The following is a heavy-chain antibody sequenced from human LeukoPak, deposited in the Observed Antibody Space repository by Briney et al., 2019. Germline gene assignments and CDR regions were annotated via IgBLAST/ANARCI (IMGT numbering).Heavy chain of an antibody. J-gene: IGHJ3*02. CDR1: GFTFSSYA. Sequence: PGGSLRLSCSASGFTFSSYAMHWVRQAPGKGLEYVSAISSNGGSTYYADSVKGRFTISRDNSKNTLYLQMSSLRAEDTPVYYCVNADIVVVPAAAGGAFDIWGQGTMVTVSS. D-gene: IGHD2-2*01. CDR3: VNADIVVVPAAAGGAFDI. CDR2: ISSNGGST. V-gene: IGHV3-64D*06.